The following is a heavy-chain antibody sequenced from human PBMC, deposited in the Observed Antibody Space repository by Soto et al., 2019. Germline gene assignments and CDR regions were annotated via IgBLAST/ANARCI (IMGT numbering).Heavy chain of an antibody. Sequence: SETLSLTCSVPGGSLSRYDYYWSWVRHSPGKGLEWIGYIFYTGITYSNPSLESRVTMSVDTSKNQFSLTLTSVTAADTAVYYCATCRGDCFFDNWGPGTPVTVSS. CDR2: IFYTGIT. CDR1: GGSLSRYDYY. J-gene: IGHJ4*02. CDR3: ATCRGDCFFDN. D-gene: IGHD2-21*02. V-gene: IGHV4-30-4*01.